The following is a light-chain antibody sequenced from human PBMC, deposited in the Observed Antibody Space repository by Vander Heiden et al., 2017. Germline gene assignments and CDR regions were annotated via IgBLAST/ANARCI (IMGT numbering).Light chain of an antibody. CDR2: DDS. CDR1: NIGSNS. CDR3: QVWESRSVV. Sequence: SYVLTQPPSVSVAQAQTLRITRGGNNIGSNSVHWYQQKPGKAPGRGVYDDSGRPSGIPERGYDSNYGNKETLTISRVEAGYEAYEDCQVWESRSVVVGGGTKLTVL. V-gene: IGLV3-21*02. J-gene: IGLJ2*01.